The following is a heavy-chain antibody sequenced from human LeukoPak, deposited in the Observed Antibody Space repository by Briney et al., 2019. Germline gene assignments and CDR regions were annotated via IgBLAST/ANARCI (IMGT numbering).Heavy chain of an antibody. CDR3: ARVLDTARTYYFDY. V-gene: IGHV3-53*01. CDR1: GFTVSSNY. CDR2: IYSGGST. Sequence: GGSLGLSCAASGFTVSSNYMSWVRQAPGKGLEWVSVIYSGGSTYYADSVKGRFTISRDNSKNTLYLQMNSLRAEDTAVYYCARVLDTARTYYFDYWGQGTLVTVSS. J-gene: IGHJ4*02. D-gene: IGHD5-18*01.